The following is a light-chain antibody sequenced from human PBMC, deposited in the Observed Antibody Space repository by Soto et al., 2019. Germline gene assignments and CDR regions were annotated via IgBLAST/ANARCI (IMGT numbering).Light chain of an antibody. V-gene: IGLV1-47*02. CDR2: YNN. Sequence: QSVLTQPPSASGTPGQRVTISCSGSSSNIGSNFVYWYQQVPGTAPKLLIYYNNELPSGVTDRVSGSKSGTSASLAISGLRSEYEADYYCAAWDDSLSGHWVFGGGTKLTVL. J-gene: IGLJ3*02. CDR3: AAWDDSLSGHWV. CDR1: SSNIGSNF.